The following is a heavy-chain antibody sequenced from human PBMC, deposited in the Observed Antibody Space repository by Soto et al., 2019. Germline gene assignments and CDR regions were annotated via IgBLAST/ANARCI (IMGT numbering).Heavy chain of an antibody. Sequence: PGGSLRLSCAASGFTFSSYGMHWVRQAPGKGLEWVAVISYDGSNKYYADSVKGRFTISRDNSKNTLYLQMNSLRAEDTAVYYCAKDGPYYYDSSGYYYWGQGTLVTVSS. V-gene: IGHV3-30*18. D-gene: IGHD3-22*01. J-gene: IGHJ4*02. CDR2: ISYDGSNK. CDR1: GFTFSSYG. CDR3: AKDGPYYYDSSGYYY.